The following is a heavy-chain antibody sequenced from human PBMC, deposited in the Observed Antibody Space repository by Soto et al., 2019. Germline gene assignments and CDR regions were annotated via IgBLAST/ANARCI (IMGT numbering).Heavy chain of an antibody. CDR3: TNGSGPWAGRGMNV. J-gene: IGHJ6*02. CDR1: AFSSTNAW. V-gene: IGHV3-15*01. Sequence: EVHLVESGGCLVKPGGSLRLSCAASAFSSTNAWMTWVRQAPGKGLEWIGRIKSKNDGGTTDYAAPVKGRFAISRDGSKNTLYLQMNSRKADDTAVYYCTNGSGPWAGRGMNVWGQGTTVIVSS. CDR2: IKSKNDGGTT. D-gene: IGHD3-10*01.